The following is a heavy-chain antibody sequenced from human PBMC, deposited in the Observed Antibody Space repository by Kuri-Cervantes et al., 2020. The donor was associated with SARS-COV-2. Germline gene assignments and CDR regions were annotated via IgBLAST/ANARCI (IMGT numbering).Heavy chain of an antibody. CDR2: IIPIFGTA. CDR1: GYIFTEYY. J-gene: IGHJ4*02. D-gene: IGHD3-16*01. CDR3: ASLGDAGDLSPPFDY. V-gene: IGHV1-69*13. Sequence: SVKVSCKASGYIFTEYYMHWVRQAPGQGLEWMGGIIPIFGTANYAQKFQGRVTTTADESTSTAYMELSSLRSEDTAVYYCASLGDAGDLSPPFDYWGQGTLVTVSS.